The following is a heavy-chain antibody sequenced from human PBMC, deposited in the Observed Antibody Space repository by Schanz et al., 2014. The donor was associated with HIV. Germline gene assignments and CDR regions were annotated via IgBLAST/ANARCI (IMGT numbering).Heavy chain of an antibody. CDR1: GYTFTNNF. Sequence: QVQLVQSGAEVKKPGASVKLSCKTSGYTFTNNFIHWVRQAPGQELEWVGVINPKIGTVTYGHRVQGRVTMTRDTSTSTVYMDLSSLISEDTALYFCAREDMDRGGLYWGQGTLVTVSS. V-gene: IGHV1-46*01. CDR3: AREDMDRGGLY. J-gene: IGHJ4*02. D-gene: IGHD3-10*01. CDR2: INPKIGTV.